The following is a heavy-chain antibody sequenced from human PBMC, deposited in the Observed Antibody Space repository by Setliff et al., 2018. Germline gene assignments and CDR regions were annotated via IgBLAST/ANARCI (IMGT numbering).Heavy chain of an antibody. CDR1: GGSFA. V-gene: IGHV1-69*10. CDR3: ARSAISGTTKKYYYYMDV. CDR2: TIPLLPLP. D-gene: IGHD1-7*01. J-gene: IGHJ6*03. Sequence: SVKVSCKASGGSFAINWVRQAPGQGLEWMGGTIPLLPLPNYAVKFQGRVRITADKSTNTAYMELSSLTYEDTAVYYCARSAISGTTKKYYYYMDVWGQGTTVTVSS.